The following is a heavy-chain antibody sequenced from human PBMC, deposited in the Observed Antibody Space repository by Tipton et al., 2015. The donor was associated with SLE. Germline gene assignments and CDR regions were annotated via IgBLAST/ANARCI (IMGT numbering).Heavy chain of an antibody. CDR3: ARGEEFIEGGGVDI. Sequence: PGLVKPSQTLSLTCVISGDSVSSNGAAWNWIRQSPSRGLEWLGRTYYRSKWYNDYAISVKSRITIDPDTSKNQFSLQLNSVTAGDTAVYHCARGEEFIEGGGVDIWGRGTMVTVSS. CDR2: TYYRSKWYN. J-gene: IGHJ3*02. V-gene: IGHV6-1*01. D-gene: IGHD3-16*01. CDR1: GDSVSSNGAA.